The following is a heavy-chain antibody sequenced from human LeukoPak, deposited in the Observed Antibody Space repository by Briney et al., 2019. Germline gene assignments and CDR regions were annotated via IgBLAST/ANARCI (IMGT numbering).Heavy chain of an antibody. CDR2: IDARSGIT. CDR1: GFTFTIFG. D-gene: IGHD3-10*01. CDR3: ARAHGASDAFDI. Sequence: GGSLRLSCAASGFTFTIFGLNWVRQAPGKGPEWVSYIDARSGITYYADSVQGRFTISRDDARESVFLQMNSLRAEDTAVYYCARAHGASDAFDIWGQGTMVTVSS. J-gene: IGHJ3*02. V-gene: IGHV3-48*01.